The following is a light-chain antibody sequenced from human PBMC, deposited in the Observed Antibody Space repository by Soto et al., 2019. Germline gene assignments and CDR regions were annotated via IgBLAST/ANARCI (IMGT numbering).Light chain of an antibody. Sequence: QSVLAQPASVSGSPGQPITISCTGTSSDVGGYNYVSWYQQHPGKAPKLMIYDVSNRPSGVSNRFSGSKSGNTASLTISGLQAEYVADYYCTAYTSSSTVVFGGGTQLTVL. CDR3: TAYTSSSTVV. CDR1: SSDVGGYNY. CDR2: DVS. J-gene: IGLJ2*01. V-gene: IGLV2-14*01.